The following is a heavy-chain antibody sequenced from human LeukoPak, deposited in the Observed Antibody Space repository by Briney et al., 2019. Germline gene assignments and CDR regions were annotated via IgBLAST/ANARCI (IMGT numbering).Heavy chain of an antibody. D-gene: IGHD2-2*02. J-gene: IGHJ4*02. CDR1: RFSFRSYD. CDR3: AKDPGHCTSMFCYTNY. Sequence: GGSLRLSCAGTRFSFRSYDMHWVRQAPGRGLEWVAVISYEGSKTYYTDSVKGRFTISRDNAKNLLYLEMNSLRVEDTAIYYCAKDPGHCTSMFCYTNYWGQGTLVTVSS. CDR2: ISYEGSKT. V-gene: IGHV3-30*18.